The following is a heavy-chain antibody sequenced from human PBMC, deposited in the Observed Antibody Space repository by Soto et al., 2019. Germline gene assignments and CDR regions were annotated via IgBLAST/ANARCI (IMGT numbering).Heavy chain of an antibody. V-gene: IGHV3-73*01. CDR3: ARQYYGDWRFDH. D-gene: IGHD4-17*01. Sequence: EVQLVETGGGLVQPGGSLKLSCAASGFTFSGSAMHWVRQASGKGLEWVGRIRSKANSYATAYAASVKGRFTISRDDSKNTAYLQMNSLIIEDTAVYYCARQYYGDWRFDHWGQGTLVTVSS. CDR1: GFTFSGSA. J-gene: IGHJ4*02. CDR2: IRSKANSYAT.